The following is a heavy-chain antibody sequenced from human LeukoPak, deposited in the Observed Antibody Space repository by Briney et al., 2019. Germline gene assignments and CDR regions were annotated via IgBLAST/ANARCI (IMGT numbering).Heavy chain of an antibody. J-gene: IGHJ4*02. CDR3: ARGKCAGDCYSDY. CDR2: IWYDGSNK. V-gene: IGHV3-33*01. CDR1: GFTFSSYA. D-gene: IGHD2-21*02. Sequence: PGGSLRLSCAASGFTFSSYAMHWVRQAPGKGLEWVALIWYDGSNKYYTDSVKGRFTISRDNSKDTLYLQMNSLRAEDTAVYYCARGKCAGDCYSDYWGQGTLVTVSS.